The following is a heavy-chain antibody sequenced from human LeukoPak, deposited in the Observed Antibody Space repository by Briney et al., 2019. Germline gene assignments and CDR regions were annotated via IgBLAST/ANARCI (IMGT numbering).Heavy chain of an antibody. CDR1: GFAVSSNY. CDR2: IYSGGGT. J-gene: IGHJ3*02. V-gene: IGHV3-53*01. Sequence: PGGSLRLSCAASGFAVSSNYMNWVRQAPGKGLKWVSIIYSGGGTYYANSVRGRFTISRDNSKNTLYLQMNSLRDEDTAVYYCARGGYSYDSSGYYHDAFDIWGQGTMVTVSS. D-gene: IGHD3-22*01. CDR3: ARGGYSYDSSGYYHDAFDI.